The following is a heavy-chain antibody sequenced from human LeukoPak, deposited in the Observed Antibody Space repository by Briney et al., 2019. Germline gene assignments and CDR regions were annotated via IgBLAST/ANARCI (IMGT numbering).Heavy chain of an antibody. CDR3: ARVIGFGELSLGH. CDR2: INPKSGGT. CDR1: GYTFTGYY. V-gene: IGHV1-2*02. J-gene: IGHJ4*02. Sequence: GASVKVSCKASGYTFTGYYIHWVRQAPGQGLEWMGWINPKSGGTNYAQKFQGRVTMTRDTSISTAYMELSRLGSDDTAVYFCARVIGFGELSLGHWGQGTLVTVSS. D-gene: IGHD3-10*01.